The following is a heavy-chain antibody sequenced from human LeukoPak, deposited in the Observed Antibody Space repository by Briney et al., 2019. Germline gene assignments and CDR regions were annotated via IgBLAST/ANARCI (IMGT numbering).Heavy chain of an antibody. Sequence: ASVKVSCKASGYTFTSYGISWVRQAPGQGLEWMGWIGAYNGNTNYAQKPQGRVTMTTDTSTSTAYMELRSLRSDDTAVYYCARDFREGPVDYWGQGTLVTVSS. J-gene: IGHJ4*02. CDR1: GYTFTSYG. CDR2: IGAYNGNT. V-gene: IGHV1-18*01. CDR3: ARDFREGPVDY.